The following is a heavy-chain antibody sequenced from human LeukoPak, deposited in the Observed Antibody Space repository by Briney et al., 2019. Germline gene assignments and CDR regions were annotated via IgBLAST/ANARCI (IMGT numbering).Heavy chain of an antibody. Sequence: SQTLSLTCTVSGGSISSYYWNWIRQPPGKGLEWIGYIYYSGSINYNPPLKSRVTISVDTSKNQFSLKLSSVTAADTAVYYCARVMYYDFWRGFDYWGQGTLVTVSS. J-gene: IGHJ4*02. CDR3: ARVMYYDFWRGFDY. V-gene: IGHV4-59*01. CDR1: GGSISSYY. D-gene: IGHD3-3*01. CDR2: IYYSGSI.